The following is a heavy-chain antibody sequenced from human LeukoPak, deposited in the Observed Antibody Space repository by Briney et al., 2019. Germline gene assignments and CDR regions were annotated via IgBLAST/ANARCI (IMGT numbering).Heavy chain of an antibody. V-gene: IGHV3-15*01. CDR3: SLRYCSGTSCPGY. Sequence: PGGSLRLSCAASGFTFSDAWLSWVRQAPEKGPEWVGRIKSSADGGATDYAAPVKGRFSVSRDDSKDTLYLQMNSLKTEDTAVYYCSLRYCSGTSCPGYWGQGTLVTVSS. CDR2: IKSSADGGAT. D-gene: IGHD2-8*02. J-gene: IGHJ4*02. CDR1: GFTFSDAW.